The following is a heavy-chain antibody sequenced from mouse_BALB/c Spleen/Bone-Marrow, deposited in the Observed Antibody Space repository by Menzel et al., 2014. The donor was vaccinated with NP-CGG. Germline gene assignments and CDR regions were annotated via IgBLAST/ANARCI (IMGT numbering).Heavy chain of an antibody. D-gene: IGHD2-3*01. J-gene: IGHJ4*01. Sequence: EVQLQQSGPELVKPGASVKISCKTSGYTFTEYTMHWVKQSQGKSLEWIGSINPNNGGINYNQKFKGKATLTVDKSSSTAYMELRSLTSEDSAVYYCARGDGYYVYAMDYWGQGTSVTVSS. CDR2: INPNNGGI. CDR1: GYTFTEYT. V-gene: IGHV1-18*01. CDR3: ARGDGYYVYAMDY.